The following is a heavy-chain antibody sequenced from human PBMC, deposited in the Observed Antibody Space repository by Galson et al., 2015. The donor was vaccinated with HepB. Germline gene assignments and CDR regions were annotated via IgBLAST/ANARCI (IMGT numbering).Heavy chain of an antibody. CDR1: GGSINSGGYY. Sequence: TLSLTCAVSGGSINSGGYYWSWIRQHPGKGLEWIGYISYSGTTCYNPSLKGRLTISLDTSENQFSLKLRSVTAADTAVYYCTTDYGDFGGEFDPWGQGTLVTVSS. CDR3: TTDYGDFGGEFDP. J-gene: IGHJ5*02. V-gene: IGHV4-31*11. CDR2: ISYSGTT. D-gene: IGHD4-17*01.